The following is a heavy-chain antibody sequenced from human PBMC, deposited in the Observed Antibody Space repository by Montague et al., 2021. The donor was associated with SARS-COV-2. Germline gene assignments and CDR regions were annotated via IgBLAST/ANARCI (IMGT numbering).Heavy chain of an antibody. D-gene: IGHD1-20*01. CDR3: ARRVTGTTVHYYYYGMDV. Sequence: SETLSLTCTVSGGSISSSSYYWGWIRQPPGKGLEWIGSIYYSGSTYYNPSLKSRVTISVDTSKNQFSLKLSSVTAADTAVYYCARRVTGTTVHYYYYGMDVWGQGTTVTGSS. CDR1: GGSISSSSYY. CDR2: IYYSGST. V-gene: IGHV4-39*01. J-gene: IGHJ6*02.